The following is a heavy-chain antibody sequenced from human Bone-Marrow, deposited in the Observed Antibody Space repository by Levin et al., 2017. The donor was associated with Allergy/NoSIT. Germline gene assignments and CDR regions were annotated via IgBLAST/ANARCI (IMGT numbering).Heavy chain of an antibody. CDR1: GFTFRTHD. J-gene: IGHJ3*02. CDR2: IGTAGDT. V-gene: IGHV3-13*01. CDR3: ARYNDEYNALDI. D-gene: IGHD1-1*01. Sequence: GESLKISCAASGFTFRTHDMHWVRQGTGKGLEWVSTIGTAGDTYYPDSVRGRFTIFRENAKNSLYLQMNGLSAGDTAVYYCARYNDEYNALDIWGQGTLVTVSS.